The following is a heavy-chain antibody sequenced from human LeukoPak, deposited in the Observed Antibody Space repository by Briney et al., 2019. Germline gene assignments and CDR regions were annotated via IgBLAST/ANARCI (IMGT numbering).Heavy chain of an antibody. Sequence: SETLSLTCAVYGGSFSGYYWSWIRQPPGKGLEWIGEINHSGNTNYNPSLKSRVTISVDTSKNQFSLKLSSVTAADTAVYYCARDPRGWELPPDYWGQGTLVTVSS. D-gene: IGHD1-26*01. V-gene: IGHV4-34*01. J-gene: IGHJ4*02. CDR3: ARDPRGWELPPDY. CDR2: INHSGNT. CDR1: GGSFSGYY.